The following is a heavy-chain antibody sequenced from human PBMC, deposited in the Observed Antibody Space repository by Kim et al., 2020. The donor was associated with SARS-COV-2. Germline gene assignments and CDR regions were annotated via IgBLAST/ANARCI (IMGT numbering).Heavy chain of an antibody. CDR1: GFTFSSYA. Sequence: GGSLRLSCAASGFTFSSYAMHWVRQAPGKGLEWVAVISYDGSNKYYADSVKGRFTISRDNSKNTLYLQMNSLRAEDTAVYYCARASSSSWYLAWPIYPDYWGQGTLVTVSS. D-gene: IGHD6-13*01. CDR2: ISYDGSNK. CDR3: ARASSSSWYLAWPIYPDY. V-gene: IGHV3-30*04. J-gene: IGHJ4*02.